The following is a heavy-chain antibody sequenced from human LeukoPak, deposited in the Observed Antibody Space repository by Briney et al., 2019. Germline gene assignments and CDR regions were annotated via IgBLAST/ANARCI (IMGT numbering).Heavy chain of an antibody. CDR3: ASRGVNSGSYYDYFDY. D-gene: IGHD1-26*01. J-gene: IGHJ4*02. Sequence: SVKVSCKASGGTFSSYAISWVRQAPGQGLEWMGRIIPILGIANYAQKFQGRVMITADKSTSTAYMELSSLRSEDTAVYYCASRGVNSGSYYDYFDYWGQGTLVTVSS. V-gene: IGHV1-69*04. CDR2: IIPILGIA. CDR1: GGTFSSYA.